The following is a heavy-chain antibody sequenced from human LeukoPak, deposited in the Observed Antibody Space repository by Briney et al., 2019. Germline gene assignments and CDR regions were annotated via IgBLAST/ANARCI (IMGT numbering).Heavy chain of an antibody. V-gene: IGHV1-8*03. D-gene: IGHD5-18*01. CDR3: ARVPGTVDTAMVWWDWFDP. CDR2: MNPNSGNT. J-gene: IGHJ5*02. Sequence: ASVKVSCKASVYTFTSYDINWVRQATGQGLEWMGWMNPNSGNTGYAQKFQGRVTITRNTSISTAYMELSSLRSEDTAVYYCARVPGTVDTAMVWWDWFDPWGQGTLVTVSS. CDR1: VYTFTSYD.